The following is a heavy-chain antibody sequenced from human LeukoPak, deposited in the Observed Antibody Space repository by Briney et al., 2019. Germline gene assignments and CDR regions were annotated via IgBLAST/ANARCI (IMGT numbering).Heavy chain of an antibody. CDR2: ISSSGSTI. J-gene: IGHJ6*02. D-gene: IGHD5-24*01. CDR1: GFTFSDYY. V-gene: IGHV3-11*01. Sequence: GGSLRLSCAASGFTFSDYYMSWIRQAPGKGLEWVSYISSSGSTIYYADSVKGRFAISRDNAKNSLYLQMNSLRAEDTAVYYCARENGDGCNLYYYYGMDVWGQGTTVTVSS. CDR3: ARENGDGCNLYYYYGMDV.